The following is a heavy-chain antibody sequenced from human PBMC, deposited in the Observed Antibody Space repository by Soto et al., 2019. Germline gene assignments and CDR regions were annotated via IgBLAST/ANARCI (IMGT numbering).Heavy chain of an antibody. V-gene: IGHV3-48*02. CDR2: ISSGNPTV. CDR1: GFTFSTYS. CDR3: ARGGWEHDY. Sequence: EVQLVESGGGLVQPGGSLRLSCAASGFTFSTYSMKWVRQAPGKGLEWISYISSGNPTVYYADSVRGRFTISRDNAKNSLHLQMNSLRDDDTAVYYCARGGWEHDYWGQGTLVTVSS. J-gene: IGHJ4*02. D-gene: IGHD1-26*01.